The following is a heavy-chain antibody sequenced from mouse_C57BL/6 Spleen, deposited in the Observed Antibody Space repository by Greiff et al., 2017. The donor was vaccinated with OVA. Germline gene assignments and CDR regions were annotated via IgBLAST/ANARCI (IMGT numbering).Heavy chain of an antibody. CDR3: AREGGYYVGFAY. D-gene: IGHD2-3*01. CDR2: ISYDGSN. CDR1: GYSITSGYY. Sequence: ESGPGLVKPSQSLSLTCSVTGYSITSGYYWNWIRQFPGNKLEWMCYISYDGSNNYNPSLKNRISITRDTSKNQFCLKLNSVTTEDTATYYCAREGGYYVGFAYWGQGTLVTVSA. V-gene: IGHV3-6*01. J-gene: IGHJ3*01.